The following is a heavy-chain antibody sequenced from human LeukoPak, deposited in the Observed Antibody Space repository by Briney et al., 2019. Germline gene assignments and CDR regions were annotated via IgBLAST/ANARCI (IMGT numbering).Heavy chain of an antibody. CDR1: GGSLSNYY. V-gene: IGHV4-59*01. CDR2: IFYSGST. Sequence: PSETLSLTCSVSGGSLSNYYWNWVRQPPGKGLEWIGYIFYSGSTNYNPSLKSRVTISLDASKNQFSLRLTSMTTADTAVYYCARVFSGNYYTFFDSWGQGTLVTVSS. D-gene: IGHD3-10*01. J-gene: IGHJ4*02. CDR3: ARVFSGNYYTFFDS.